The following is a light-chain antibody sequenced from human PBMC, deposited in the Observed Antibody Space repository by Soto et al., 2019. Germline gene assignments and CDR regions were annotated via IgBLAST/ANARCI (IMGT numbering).Light chain of an antibody. CDR2: EVS. J-gene: IGLJ1*01. V-gene: IGLV2-14*01. CDR1: SSDVGGYNY. Sequence: QSVLTQPASVSGSPGQSITISCTGTSSDVGGYNYVSWYQQHPGKVPKIMIYEVSNRPSGVSNRFSGSKSGNTASLTTSGLQAEDEADYYCSSYTTSSTYVFGTGTKVTVL. CDR3: SSYTTSSTYV.